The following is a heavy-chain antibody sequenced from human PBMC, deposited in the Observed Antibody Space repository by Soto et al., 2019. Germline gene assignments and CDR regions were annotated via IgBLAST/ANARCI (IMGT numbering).Heavy chain of an antibody. CDR3: ARYWNTGTLYGAFDI. CDR2: IIPNYEAA. V-gene: IGHV1-69*06. Sequence: QVQLVQSGAEVRKPGSSVKVSCEASGGSFNNYVISWLRQAPGQGLEWMGGIIPNYEAANYEQKLRGRLTITADKATNTAYMELNSLRPEDTATYYCARYWNTGTLYGAFDIWGQGTTVIVS. CDR1: GGSFNNYV. D-gene: IGHD1-26*01. J-gene: IGHJ3*02.